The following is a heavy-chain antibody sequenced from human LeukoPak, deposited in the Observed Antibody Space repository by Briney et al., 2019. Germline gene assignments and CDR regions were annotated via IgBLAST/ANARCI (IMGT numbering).Heavy chain of an antibody. CDR1: GGSISSGGYY. V-gene: IGHV4-30-2*01. CDR2: IYHSGST. J-gene: IGHJ4*02. CDR3: ARDGGSYPIDY. D-gene: IGHD1-26*01. Sequence: SETLSLTCTVSGGSISSGGYYWSWIRQPPGKGLEWIGYIYHSGSTYYNPSLKSRVTISVDRSKNQFSLKLSSVTAADTAVYYCARDGGSYPIDYWGQGTLVTVSS.